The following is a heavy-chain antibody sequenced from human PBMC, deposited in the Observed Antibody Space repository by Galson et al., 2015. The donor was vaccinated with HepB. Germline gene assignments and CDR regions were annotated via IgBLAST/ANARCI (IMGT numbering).Heavy chain of an antibody. V-gene: IGHV6-1*01. CDR1: GDSVSSNSAA. CDR2: TYYRSKWYN. CDR3: ARGGQSRWSYYYYYMDV. D-gene: IGHD4-23*01. Sequence: CAISGDSVSSNSAAWNWIRQSPSRGLEWLGRTYYRSKWYNDYAVSVKSRITINPDTSKNQFSLQLNSVTPEDTAVYYCARGGQSRWSYYYYYMDVWGKGTTVTVSS. J-gene: IGHJ6*03.